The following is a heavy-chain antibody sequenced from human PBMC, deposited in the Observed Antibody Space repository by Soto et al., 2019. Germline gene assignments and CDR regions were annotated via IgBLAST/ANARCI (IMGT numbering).Heavy chain of an antibody. CDR1: GFTFDDYT. J-gene: IGHJ5*02. V-gene: IGHV3-43*01. CDR3: AKASFDKRGAYPTYHWFDT. D-gene: IGHD3-16*01. Sequence: GGSLRLSCAASGFTFDDYTMYWVRQGPGKGLEWVSLITWDGGRAQYADSVKGRFTISRDNSKDSLYLQMNSLKTEDTALYYCAKASFDKRGAYPTYHWFDTWGQGTLVTVYS. CDR2: ITWDGGRA.